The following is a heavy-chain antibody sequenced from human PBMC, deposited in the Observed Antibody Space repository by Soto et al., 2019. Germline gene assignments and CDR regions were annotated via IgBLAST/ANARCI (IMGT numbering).Heavy chain of an antibody. D-gene: IGHD1-26*01. Sequence: PAETLSLTFTVSGGSISGFSWSWLRQPPGKGLEWISYIYYSGSTNYNPSLKSRVTISVDTSRSRFSLKLSSVTAADTAVYYCARAYRGTFHFWGQGTLVTVSS. CDR3: ARAYRGTFHF. J-gene: IGHJ4*02. V-gene: IGHV4-59*01. CDR2: IYYSGST. CDR1: GGSISGFS.